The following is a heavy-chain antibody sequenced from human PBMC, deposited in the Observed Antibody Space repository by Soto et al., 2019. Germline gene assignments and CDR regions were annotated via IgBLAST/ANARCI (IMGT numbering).Heavy chain of an antibody. CDR2: VSRAGDT. V-gene: IGHV3-13*04. CDR3: TRDLGGYQLDY. D-gene: IGHD2-2*01. J-gene: IGHJ4*02. CDR1: GMTFTNYD. Sequence: EVQLVESGGGLVQPGGSLRLSCAASGMTFTNYDMHWVRQGTGKGLEWVPSVSRAGDTYYPDSVRGRFTISRDDARNSLYLQMNSLRAGDTAVYYCTRDLGGYQLDYWGQGTLVTVSS.